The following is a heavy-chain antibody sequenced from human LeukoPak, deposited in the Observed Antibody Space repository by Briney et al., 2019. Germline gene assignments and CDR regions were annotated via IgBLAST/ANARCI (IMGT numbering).Heavy chain of an antibody. J-gene: IGHJ3*02. CDR3: ARVVAAAGHLDAFDI. Sequence: GSSVKVSCKASGGTFSSYAISWVRQAPGQGLEWMGGIIPIFGTANYAQKFQGRVTITADESTSTAYMELSSLRSEDTAVYYCARVVAAAGHLDAFDIWGQGTMVTVSS. V-gene: IGHV1-69*01. CDR1: GGTFSSYA. D-gene: IGHD6-13*01. CDR2: IIPIFGTA.